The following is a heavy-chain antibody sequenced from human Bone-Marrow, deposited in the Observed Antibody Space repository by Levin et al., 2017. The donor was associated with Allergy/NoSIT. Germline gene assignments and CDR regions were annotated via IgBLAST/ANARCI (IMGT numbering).Heavy chain of an antibody. CDR3: ARDGQGVAATPRYYYGMDV. V-gene: IGHV1-69*13. D-gene: IGHD2-15*01. Sequence: SVKVSCKASGGTFSSYAISWVRQAPGQGLEWMGGIIPIFGTANYAQKFQGRVTITADESTSTAYMELSSLRSEDTAVYYCARDGQGVAATPRYYYGMDVWGQGTTVTVSS. CDR2: IIPIFGTA. CDR1: GGTFSSYA. J-gene: IGHJ6*02.